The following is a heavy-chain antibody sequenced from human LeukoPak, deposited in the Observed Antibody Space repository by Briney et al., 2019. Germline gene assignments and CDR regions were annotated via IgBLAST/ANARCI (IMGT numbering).Heavy chain of an antibody. Sequence: ASVKVSCKASGYTFSNYAMHWVRQAPGQRLEWMGWINAGNGNTKYSQKFQGRVTITRDTSASTAYMELSSLRSEDTAVYYCATPGEYGSGWGFDYWGQGTLVTVSS. J-gene: IGHJ4*02. D-gene: IGHD6-19*01. CDR1: GYTFSNYA. CDR2: INAGNGNT. V-gene: IGHV1-3*01. CDR3: ATPGEYGSGWGFDY.